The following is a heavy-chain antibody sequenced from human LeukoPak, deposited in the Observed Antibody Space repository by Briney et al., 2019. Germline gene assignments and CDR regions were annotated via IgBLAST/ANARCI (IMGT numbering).Heavy chain of an antibody. D-gene: IGHD2-2*02. CDR2: MNPNSGNS. V-gene: IGHV1-8*01. CDR1: GYTFTTYD. CDR3: ARGTPYCSSASCYNY. J-gene: IGHJ4*02. Sequence: AASVKVSCNASGYTFTTYDIHWVRQATGQGLEWMGWMNPNSGNSGYAQRFQGRVTMTRDTSISTAYMELINLRSDDTAVYYCARGTPYCSSASCYNYWGQGSLVTVSS.